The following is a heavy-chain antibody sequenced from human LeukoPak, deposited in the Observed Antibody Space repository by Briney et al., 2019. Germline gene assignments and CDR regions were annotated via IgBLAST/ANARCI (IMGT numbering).Heavy chain of an antibody. D-gene: IGHD5-12*01. V-gene: IGHV3-21*01. CDR3: ARDSGLDTGYEKRFDY. J-gene: IGHJ4*02. Sequence: PGGSLRLSCAASGFTFSNYSMNWVRQAPGKGLEWVSSISDRSTYIYYADSLKGRFAISRDNAKNSLYLQMNSLRAGDTAVYYCARDSGLDTGYEKRFDYWGQGTLVTVSS. CDR1: GFTFSNYS. CDR2: ISDRSTYI.